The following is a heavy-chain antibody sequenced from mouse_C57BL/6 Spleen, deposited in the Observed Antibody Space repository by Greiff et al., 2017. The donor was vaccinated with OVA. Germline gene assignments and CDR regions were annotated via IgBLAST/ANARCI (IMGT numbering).Heavy chain of an antibody. Sequence: QVQLQQSGAELVRPGTSVKMSCKASGYTFTNYWLGWAKQRPGHGLEWIGDIYPGGGSPNYNEKFKGKATLTADKSSSTAYMQCSSLTSEDSAIYYCARCDDGSSSYFDYWGQGTTLTVSS. D-gene: IGHD1-1*01. CDR1: GYTFTNYW. J-gene: IGHJ2*01. CDR2: IYPGGGSP. CDR3: ARCDDGSSSYFDY. V-gene: IGHV1-63*01.